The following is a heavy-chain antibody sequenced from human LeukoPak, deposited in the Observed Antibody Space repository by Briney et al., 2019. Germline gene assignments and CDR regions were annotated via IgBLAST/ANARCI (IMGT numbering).Heavy chain of an antibody. V-gene: IGHV3-30*02. CDR1: GFTFSSYW. CDR3: AKDSNRGHSSNSPDH. J-gene: IGHJ4*02. CDR2: IRYDGSNK. Sequence: GGSLRLSCAASGFTFSSYWMNWVRQTPGKGLEWVAFIRYDGSNKYYADSVKGRFTISRDNSKNTLYLQMSSLRVEDTAVYVCAKDSNRGHSSNSPDHWGQGTLVTVSS. D-gene: IGHD6-13*01.